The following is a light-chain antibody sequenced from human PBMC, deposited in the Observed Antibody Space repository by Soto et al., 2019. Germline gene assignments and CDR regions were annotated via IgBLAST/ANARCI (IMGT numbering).Light chain of an antibody. CDR2: DAS. J-gene: IGKJ5*01. CDR3: QQYGSSPQT. Sequence: EIVMTQSPATLSLSPGERATLSCRASQSVGKYLVWYQQKPGQAPRLLIYDASNRATGIPARFSGSGSGTDFTLTISSLEPEDFAVYYCQQYGSSPQTFGQGTRLEI. CDR1: QSVGKY. V-gene: IGKV3-20*01.